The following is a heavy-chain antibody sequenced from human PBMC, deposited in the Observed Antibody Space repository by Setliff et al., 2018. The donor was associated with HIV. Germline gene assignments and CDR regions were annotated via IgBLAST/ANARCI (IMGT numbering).Heavy chain of an antibody. CDR2: INYSGST. D-gene: IGHD3-10*01. J-gene: IGHJ6*03. CDR1: GESISSKNYY. CDR3: ARTLSTMVKTDGYYDYYYMDV. Sequence: SETLSLTCIVSGESISSKNYYWGWIRQPPGKGLEWIGSINYSGSTYYNPSLKSRVTISVDTSKNQFSLNLNSVTAADTAVYYCARTLSTMVKTDGYYDYYYMDVWGKGTTVTVSS. V-gene: IGHV4-39*07.